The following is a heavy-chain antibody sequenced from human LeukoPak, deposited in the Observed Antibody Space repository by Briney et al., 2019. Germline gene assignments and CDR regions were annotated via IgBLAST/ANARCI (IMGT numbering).Heavy chain of an antibody. J-gene: IGHJ6*03. CDR2: IKQDGSEK. CDR1: GFTFSNYW. Sequence: GGSLRLSCAASGFTFSNYWMTWVRQAPGKGLEWVAGIKQDGSEKLYVNSVRGRFTISRDNAKMSLFLQMNSLRAEDTAVYYCARDNGVVHGVYYMDVWGKGTTVTVS. CDR3: ARDNGVVHGVYYMDV. D-gene: IGHD3-3*01. V-gene: IGHV3-7*01.